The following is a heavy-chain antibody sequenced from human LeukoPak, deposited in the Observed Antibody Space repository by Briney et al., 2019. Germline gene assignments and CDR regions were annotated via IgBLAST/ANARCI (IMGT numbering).Heavy chain of an antibody. CDR1: GNYW. CDR3: VSFYETY. D-gene: IGHD2/OR15-2a*01. V-gene: IGHV3-74*01. Sequence: GGSLRLSCAASGNYWMHWVCQAPGKGLVWVSHINSDGSWTSYADSVKGRFTISKDNAKNTVYLQMNSLRAEDTAVYYCVSFYETYWGRGTLVTVSS. CDR2: INSDGSWT. J-gene: IGHJ4*02.